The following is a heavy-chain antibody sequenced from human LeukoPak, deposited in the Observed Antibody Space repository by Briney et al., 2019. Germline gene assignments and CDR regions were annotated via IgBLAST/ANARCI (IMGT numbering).Heavy chain of an antibody. D-gene: IGHD1-1*01. CDR2: IYYSGIT. CDR3: ARKTTTYAFDI. CDR1: GGSINSADYY. Sequence: SQTLSLTCTVSGGSINSADYYWSWIRQHPGKGLDWIGYIYYSGITYYNPSLKSRVTISVDTSKNQFSLKLSSVTVADTAVYYCARKTTTYAFDIWGQGTMVTVSS. V-gene: IGHV4-31*03. J-gene: IGHJ3*02.